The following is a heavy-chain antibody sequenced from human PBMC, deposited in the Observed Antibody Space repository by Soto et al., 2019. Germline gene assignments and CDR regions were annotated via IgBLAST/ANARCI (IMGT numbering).Heavy chain of an antibody. D-gene: IGHD3-16*01. CDR1: GFTFNNYW. CDR3: ARGALGSYYFDY. V-gene: IGHV3-74*01. J-gene: IGHJ4*02. Sequence: EVQLVESGGGLFQPGGSLRLSCAASGFTFNNYWIHWVRQAPGKGLVWVSRIKYDATSTNYADSVKGRFSISRDNAKNTVYLQMTSLRGDDTAVYYCARGALGSYYFDYWGQGPLVTVSS. CDR2: IKYDATST.